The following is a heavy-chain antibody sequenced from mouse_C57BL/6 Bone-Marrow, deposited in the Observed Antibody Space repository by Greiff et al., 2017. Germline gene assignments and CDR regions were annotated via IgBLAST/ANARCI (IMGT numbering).Heavy chain of an antibody. CDR2: IHPNSGST. J-gene: IGHJ1*03. CDR3: ATHDGYYPFDV. Sequence: QVQLKQPGAELVKPGASVKLSCKASGYTFTSYWMHWVKQRPGQGLEWIGMIHPNSGSTNYNEKFKSKATLTVDKSSSTAYMQLSSLTSEDSAVYYCATHDGYYPFDVWGTGTTVTVSS. D-gene: IGHD2-3*01. CDR1: GYTFTSYW. V-gene: IGHV1-64*01.